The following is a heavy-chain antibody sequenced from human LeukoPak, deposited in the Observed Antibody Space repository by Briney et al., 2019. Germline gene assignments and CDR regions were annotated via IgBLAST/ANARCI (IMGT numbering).Heavy chain of an antibody. J-gene: IGHJ4*02. CDR2: ITGNNGNT. CDR3: ARDQRNSGSYRFEY. V-gene: IGHV1-18*01. CDR1: GYTLSGYG. D-gene: IGHD1-26*01. Sequence: ASVKVSCKTSGYTLSGYGISWVRQAPGQGLEWMGWITGNNGNTNYAPSLQGRVTMTTDTSTNTAYMELTSLKSDDTAVYYCARDQRNSGSYRFEYWGQGTLVTVSS.